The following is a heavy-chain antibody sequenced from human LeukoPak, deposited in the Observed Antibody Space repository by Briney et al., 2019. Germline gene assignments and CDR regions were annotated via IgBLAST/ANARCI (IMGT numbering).Heavy chain of an antibody. J-gene: IGHJ1*01. CDR1: GFTFSSYA. CDR2: ISYDGSNK. CDR3: ARSESGYYSGAEYFQH. V-gene: IGHV3-30*01. D-gene: IGHD3-3*01. Sequence: GGSLRLSCAASGFTFSSYAMPWVRQAPGKGLEWVAVISYDGSNKYYADSVKGRFTISRDNSKNTLYLQMNSLRAEDTAVYYCARSESGYYSGAEYFQHWGQGTLVTVSS.